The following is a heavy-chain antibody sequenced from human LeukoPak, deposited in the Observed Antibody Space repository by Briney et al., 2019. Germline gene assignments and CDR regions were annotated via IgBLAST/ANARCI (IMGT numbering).Heavy chain of an antibody. D-gene: IGHD2-2*01. V-gene: IGHV3-21*01. CDR2: ISSSSSYI. Sequence: GGSLRLSCAASGFTFSSYGMHWVRQAPGKGLEWVSSISSSSSYIYYADSVKGRFTISRDNAKNSLYLQMNSLRAEDTAVYYCARVGPADWAFDIWGQGTMVTVSS. CDR3: ARVGPADWAFDI. J-gene: IGHJ3*02. CDR1: GFTFSSYG.